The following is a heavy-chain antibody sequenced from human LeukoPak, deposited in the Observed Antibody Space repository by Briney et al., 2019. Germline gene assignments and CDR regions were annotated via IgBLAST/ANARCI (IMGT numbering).Heavy chain of an antibody. CDR2: IYYRGST. D-gene: IGHD3-22*01. V-gene: IGHV4-39*07. Sequence: GSLRLSCAASGFTFSSYWMSWVRQAPGKGLDWIGSIYYRGSTYYNPSLKSRVTISVDTSKNQFSLKLSSVTAADTAVYYCAREFDSSGYYLYAIDYWGQGTLVTVSS. J-gene: IGHJ4*01. CDR1: GFTFSSYW. CDR3: AREFDSSGYYLYAIDY.